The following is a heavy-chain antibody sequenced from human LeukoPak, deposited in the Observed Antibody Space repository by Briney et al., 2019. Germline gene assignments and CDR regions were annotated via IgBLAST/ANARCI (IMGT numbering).Heavy chain of an antibody. D-gene: IGHD3-22*01. J-gene: IGHJ3*02. V-gene: IGHV4-39*07. Sequence: SETLSLTCTDSGGSINSGRDYWGRIRQSAGKDLEGIGSSHHSGSTYYNPSLKSRVTISVDTSKNQFSLKLSSVTAADTAVYYCASTNDSSGYYFTDAFDIWGQGTLVTVSS. CDR2: SHHSGST. CDR1: GGSINSGRDY. CDR3: ASTNDSSGYYFTDAFDI.